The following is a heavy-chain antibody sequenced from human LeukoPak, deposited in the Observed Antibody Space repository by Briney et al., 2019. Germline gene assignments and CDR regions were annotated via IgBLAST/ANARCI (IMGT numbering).Heavy chain of an antibody. J-gene: IGHJ3*02. V-gene: IGHV1-8*01. CDR1: GYTFTSYD. Sequence: ASVKVSCKASGYTFTSYDINWVRQATGQGLEWMGWMNPNSGNTGYAQKFQGRVTMTRDTSTSTVYMELSSLRSEDTAVYYCARTGARLVGAKDAFDIWGQGTMVTVSS. CDR2: MNPNSGNT. CDR3: ARTGARLVGAKDAFDI. D-gene: IGHD1-26*01.